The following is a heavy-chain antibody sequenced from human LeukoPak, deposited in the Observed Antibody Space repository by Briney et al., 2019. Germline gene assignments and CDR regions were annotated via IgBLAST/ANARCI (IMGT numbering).Heavy chain of an antibody. CDR1: GFTFSSYS. D-gene: IGHD3-10*01. J-gene: IGHJ4*02. CDR3: ARAAAFGESLDY. CDR2: IYYSGST. Sequence: LRLSCAASGFTFSSYSMNWVRQPPGKGLEWIGYIYYSGSTYYNPSLKSRVTISVDTSKNQFSLKLSSVTAADTAVYYCARAAAFGESLDYWGQGTLVTVSS. V-gene: IGHV4-30-4*08.